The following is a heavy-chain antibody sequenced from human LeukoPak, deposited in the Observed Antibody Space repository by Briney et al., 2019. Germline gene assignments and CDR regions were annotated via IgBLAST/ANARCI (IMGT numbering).Heavy chain of an antibody. CDR1: GGSFIGYY. J-gene: IGHJ4*02. CDR3: ARGHGSYSSRY. D-gene: IGHD1-26*01. V-gene: IGHV4-34*01. Sequence: SETLSLTCAVYGGSFIGYYWSWIRQPPGKGLEWIGEINHSGSTNYNPSLKSRVTISVDTSKNQFSLKLSSVTAADTAVYYCARGHGSYSSRYWGQGTLVTVSS. CDR2: INHSGST.